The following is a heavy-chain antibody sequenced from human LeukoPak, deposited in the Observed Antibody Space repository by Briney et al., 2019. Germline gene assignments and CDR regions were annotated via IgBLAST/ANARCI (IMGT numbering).Heavy chain of an antibody. J-gene: IGHJ4*02. V-gene: IGHV1-2*02. Sequence: ASVKVSCKAFGYTFTSNYMHWVRQAPGQGLEWMGWINPNSGGTNYAQKFQGRVTMTRDTSISTAYMELNRLTSDDTAVYYCARIGRWPNNDFDYWGQGTLGTVSS. CDR3: ARIGRWPNNDFDY. D-gene: IGHD1-26*01. CDR1: GYTFTSNY. CDR2: INPNSGGT.